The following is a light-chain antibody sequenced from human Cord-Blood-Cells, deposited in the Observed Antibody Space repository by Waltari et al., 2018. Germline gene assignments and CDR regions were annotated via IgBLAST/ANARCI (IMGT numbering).Light chain of an antibody. J-gene: IGLJ2*01. CDR3: QSADSSGTYVV. CDR2: KDS. CDR1: ALPKQY. V-gene: IGLV3-25*03. Sequence: SYELIQPPSVSVSPGQTARITCSGDALPKQYAYCYQQKPGQAPVLVIYKDSERPSGIHERFSGSSTGTTVTLTISGVQAEDEADYYCQSADSSGTYVVFGGGTKLTVL.